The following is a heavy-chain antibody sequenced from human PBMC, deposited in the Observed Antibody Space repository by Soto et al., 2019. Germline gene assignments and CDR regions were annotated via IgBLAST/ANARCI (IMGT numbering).Heavy chain of an antibody. Sequence: NPGGSLRLSCAASGFTFSSYSMNWVRQAPAKGLEWVSSISRSAGNTYYADSVKGRFTISRDNAKNSMYLQMNSLRAEDTAVYYCARDQVPGVDAFDIWGHGTMVTVSS. CDR3: ARDQVPGVDAFDI. J-gene: IGHJ3*02. CDR2: ISRSAGNT. CDR1: GFTFSSYS. V-gene: IGHV3-21*01.